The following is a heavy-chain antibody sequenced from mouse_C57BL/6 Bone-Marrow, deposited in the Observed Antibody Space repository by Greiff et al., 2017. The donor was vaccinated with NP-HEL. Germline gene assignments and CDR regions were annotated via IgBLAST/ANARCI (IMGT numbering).Heavy chain of an antibody. CDR1: GYTFTDYE. CDR2: IDPETGGT. CDR3: TRRGVRQVDY. Sequence: QVQLQQSGAELVRPGASVTLSCKASGYTFTDYEMHWVKQTPVHGLEWIGAIDPETGGTAYNQKFKGKAILTADKSSSTAYMELRSLTSEDSAVYCCTRRGVRQVDYWGQGTTLSVSS. J-gene: IGHJ2*01. V-gene: IGHV1-15*01. D-gene: IGHD3-2*01.